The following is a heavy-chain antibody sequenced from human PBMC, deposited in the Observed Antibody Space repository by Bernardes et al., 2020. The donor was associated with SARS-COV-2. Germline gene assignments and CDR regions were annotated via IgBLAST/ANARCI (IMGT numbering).Heavy chain of an antibody. CDR2: IYWDDDK. Sequence: PPLVTPTQTLTLTCTFSGFSLSTSGLGVGWIRQPPGKALEWLALIYWDDDKRYSPSLKSRLSITKDTSKNQVVLTMTNMDPVDTATYYCARWFGMITRAWFDPWGQGTLVTVSS. V-gene: IGHV2-5*02. J-gene: IGHJ5*02. CDR3: ARWFGMITRAWFDP. CDR1: GFSLSTSGLG. D-gene: IGHD3-16*01.